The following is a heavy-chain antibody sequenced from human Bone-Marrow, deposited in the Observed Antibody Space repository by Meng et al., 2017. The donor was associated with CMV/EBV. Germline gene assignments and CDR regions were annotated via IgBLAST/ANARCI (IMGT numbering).Heavy chain of an antibody. J-gene: IGHJ4*02. CDR2: INPNDDT. Sequence: QGQLGQVGAEVKKTGASVKVSCKASGYTVTDYYIHWVRQAPGQWLEWMGWINPNDDTNYAQNFQGRVTMTRDMSINTVYMELSRLTSDDTAVYYCARSSGWSRFDYWGLGTLVTVSS. D-gene: IGHD6-19*01. CDR1: GYTVTDYY. V-gene: IGHV1-2*02. CDR3: ARSSGWSRFDY.